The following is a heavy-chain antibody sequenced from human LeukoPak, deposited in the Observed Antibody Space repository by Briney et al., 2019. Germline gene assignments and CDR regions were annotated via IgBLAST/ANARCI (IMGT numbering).Heavy chain of an antibody. CDR3: AKDHDGDEGY. D-gene: IGHD4-17*01. CDR1: GFTFSSYA. Sequence: GGSLRLSCAASGFTFSSYARSWLRQAPGQGLEWVSAISGSGGSTYYADSVKGRFTISRDNSKNTLYLQMNSLRAEDTAVYYCAKDHDGDEGYWGQGTLVSVSS. CDR2: ISGSGGST. V-gene: IGHV3-23*01. J-gene: IGHJ4*02.